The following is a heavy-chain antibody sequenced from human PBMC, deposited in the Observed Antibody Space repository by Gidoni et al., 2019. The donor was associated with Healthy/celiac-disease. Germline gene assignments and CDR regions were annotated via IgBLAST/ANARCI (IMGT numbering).Heavy chain of an antibody. D-gene: IGHD4-17*01. J-gene: IGHJ6*02. CDR2: INPNSGGT. CDR3: ARFSTVTTSYYYGMDV. CDR1: GYTFTGYY. V-gene: IGHV1-2*02. Sequence: QVQLVQSGAEVKKPGASVKVSRKASGYTFTGYYMHWVRQAPGQGLEWMGWINPNSGGTNYAQKFQGRVTMTRDTSISTAYMELSRLRSDDTAVYYCARFSTVTTSYYYGMDVWGQGTTVTVSS.